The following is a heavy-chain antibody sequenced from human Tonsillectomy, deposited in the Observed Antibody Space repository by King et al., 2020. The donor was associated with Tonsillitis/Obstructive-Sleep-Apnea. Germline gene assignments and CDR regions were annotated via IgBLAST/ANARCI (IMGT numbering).Heavy chain of an antibody. CDR3: SRVGEWGGYAVN. CDR1: GGSISSSNW. Sequence: VQLQESGPGLVKPSGTLSLTCAVSGGSISSSNWLSWVRQPPGKGLEWSGEIYHSGSTNYNPSLKSRVTISVDKSKNQFSLKLCSVTAADTAVDYCSRVGEWGGYAVNWGQGTLVTVSS. D-gene: IGHD5-12*01. J-gene: IGHJ4*02. CDR2: IYHSGST. V-gene: IGHV4-4*02.